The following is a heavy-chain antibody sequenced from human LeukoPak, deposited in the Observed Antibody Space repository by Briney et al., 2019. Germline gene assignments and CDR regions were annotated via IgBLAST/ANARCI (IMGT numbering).Heavy chain of an antibody. CDR3: ARHGGSLPPQFDP. D-gene: IGHD1-26*01. CDR2: IYYSGST. CDR1: GGSISSSSYY. V-gene: IGHV4-39*01. J-gene: IGHJ5*02. Sequence: SETLSLTCTVSGGSISSSSYYWGWIRQPPGKGLEWIGSIYYSGSTYYNPSLKSRVTISVDTSKNQFSLKLSSVTAADTAVYYCARHGGSLPPQFDPWGQGTLVTVSS.